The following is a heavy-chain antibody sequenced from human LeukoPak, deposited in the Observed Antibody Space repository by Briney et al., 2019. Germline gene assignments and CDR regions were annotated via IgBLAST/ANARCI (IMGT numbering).Heavy chain of an antibody. CDR2: ISAYNGNT. CDR3: ARDPLAYYDFWSGLYYFDY. CDR1: GYTFTSYG. Sequence: ASVKVSCKASGYTFTSYGISWVRQAPGQGLEWMGWISAYNGNTNYAQKLQGRVTMTTDTSTSTAYMELRSLRSDDTAVYYCARDPLAYYDFWSGLYYFDYWGQGTLVTVSS. V-gene: IGHV1-18*01. D-gene: IGHD3-3*01. J-gene: IGHJ4*02.